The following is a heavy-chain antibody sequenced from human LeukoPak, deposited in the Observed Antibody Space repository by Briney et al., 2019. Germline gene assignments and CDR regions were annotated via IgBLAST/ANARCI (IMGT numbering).Heavy chain of an antibody. D-gene: IGHD3-22*01. CDR1: GFTLSSFW. CDR3: ATSYDSSGCD. CDR2: IKQDGSIQ. V-gene: IGHV3-7*01. J-gene: IGHJ4*02. Sequence: GGSLRLSCTASGFTLSSFWMAWVRQAPGKGLEWVGNIKQDGSIQYYGDSVKGRFTISRDNAKNSLYLQMNNLRAEDTALYYCATSYDSSGCDWGQGTLVTVSS.